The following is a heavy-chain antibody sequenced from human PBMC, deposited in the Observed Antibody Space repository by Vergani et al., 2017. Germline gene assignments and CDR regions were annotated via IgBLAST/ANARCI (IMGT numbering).Heavy chain of an antibody. CDR2: ISSSGSTI. CDR3: ARGLWDCTHIRCSPPSY. CDR1: GFTFSDYY. D-gene: IGHD2-8*01. J-gene: IGHJ4*02. Sequence: VQLVESGGGLVKPGGSLRLSCAASGFTFSDYYMSWIRQAPGKGLEWVSYISSSGSTISYADSVKGRFTISRDNAKKSVYLQMNSLRAEDTAMYFCARGLWDCTHIRCSPPSYWGQGTQVTVSS. V-gene: IGHV3-11*04.